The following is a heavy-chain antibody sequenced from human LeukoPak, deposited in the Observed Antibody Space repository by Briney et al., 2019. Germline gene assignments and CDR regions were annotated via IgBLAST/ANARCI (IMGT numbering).Heavy chain of an antibody. J-gene: IGHJ5*02. CDR2: INHSGST. CDR1: GGSFSGYY. CDR3: ARQMMYYDILTGYYKGYNWFDP. V-gene: IGHV4-34*01. Sequence: PSETLSLTCAVYGGSFSGYYWSWIRQPPGKWLEWIGEINHSGSTNYNPSLKSRVTISVDTSKNQFSLKLSSVTAADTAVYYCARQMMYYDILTGYYKGYNWFDPWGQGTLVTVSS. D-gene: IGHD3-9*01.